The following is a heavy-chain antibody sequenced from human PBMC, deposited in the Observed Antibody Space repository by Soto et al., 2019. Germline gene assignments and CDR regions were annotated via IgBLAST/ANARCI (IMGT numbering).Heavy chain of an antibody. J-gene: IGHJ5*02. Sequence: SETLSLTCTVSGGSISSSSYYWGWIRQPPGKGLEWIGSIYYSGSTYYNPSLKSRVTISVDTSKNQFSLKLSSVTAADTAVYYCARHRLYSGSYRSWFDPWGQGTLVTVSS. CDR3: ARHRLYSGSYRSWFDP. V-gene: IGHV4-39*01. D-gene: IGHD1-26*01. CDR1: GGSISSSSYY. CDR2: IYYSGST.